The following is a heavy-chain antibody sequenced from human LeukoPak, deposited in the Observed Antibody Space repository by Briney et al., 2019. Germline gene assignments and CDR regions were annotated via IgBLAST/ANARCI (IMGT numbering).Heavy chain of an antibody. D-gene: IGHD2-15*01. J-gene: IGHJ4*02. CDR1: GFTFSSYG. Sequence: AGGSLRLSCAASGFTFSSYGMSWVRQAPGKGLEWVSAISGSGGSTYYADSVKGRFTISRDNSKNTLYLQMNSLRAEDTAVYYCAKGIVVVVAATLDYWGQGTLVTVSS. V-gene: IGHV3-23*01. CDR2: ISGSGGST. CDR3: AKGIVVVVAATLDY.